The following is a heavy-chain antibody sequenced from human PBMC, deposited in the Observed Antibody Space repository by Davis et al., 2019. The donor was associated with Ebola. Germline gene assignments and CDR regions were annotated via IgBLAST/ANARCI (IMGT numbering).Heavy chain of an antibody. D-gene: IGHD6-13*01. CDR1: GNSFTSYW. CDR2: IYPGDSDT. J-gene: IGHJ4*02. CDR3: ARQIAAAGYFDY. Sequence: PGGSLRLSCKDSGNSFTSYWIAWVRQMPGKGLEWMGIIYPGDSDTRYSPSFQGQVTISADKSISTAYLQWSSLKASDTAMYYCARQIAAAGYFDYWGQGTLVTVSS. V-gene: IGHV5-51*01.